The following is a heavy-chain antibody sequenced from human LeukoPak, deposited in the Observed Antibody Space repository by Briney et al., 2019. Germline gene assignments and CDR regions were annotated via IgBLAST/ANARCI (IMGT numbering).Heavy chain of an antibody. CDR2: IIPIFGTA. Sequence: ASVNVSCKASGGTFSSYAISWVRQAPGQGLEWMGGIIPIFGTANYAQKFQGRVTITADESTSTAYMELSSLRSEDTAVYYCARGYYYDSSGYYYGPFDIWGQGTMVTVSS. J-gene: IGHJ3*02. V-gene: IGHV1-69*13. D-gene: IGHD3-22*01. CDR3: ARGYYYDSSGYYYGPFDI. CDR1: GGTFSSYA.